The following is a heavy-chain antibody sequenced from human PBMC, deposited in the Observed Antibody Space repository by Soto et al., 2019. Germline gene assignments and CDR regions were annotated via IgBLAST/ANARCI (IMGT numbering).Heavy chain of an antibody. D-gene: IGHD1-1*01. CDR1: GGTLSSYA. V-gene: IGHV1-69*01. J-gene: IGHJ6*04. Sequence: QVQLVQSGAEVKRTGASVKVSCKASGGTLSSYAISWVRQAPGQGLEWMGGIIPIFGTPNYAESNQGRVTITADESTKTAYLEMSSLRFEDTAVYYCARGEQTGYLKTLTYNEMGVWGKGTTVTVAA. CDR2: IIPIFGTP. CDR3: ARGEQTGYLKTLTYNEMGV.